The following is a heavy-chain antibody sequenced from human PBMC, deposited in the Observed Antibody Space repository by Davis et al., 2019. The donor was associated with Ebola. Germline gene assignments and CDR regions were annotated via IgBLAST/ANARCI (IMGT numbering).Heavy chain of an antibody. CDR1: GFTFSSYS. CDR3: ARGAEEDDILTGFNWFDP. CDR2: ISSSSRTI. J-gene: IGHJ5*02. Sequence: PGGSLRLSCAASGFTFSSYSMNWVRQAPGKGLEWVSYISSSSRTIYYADSVKGRFTISRDNAKNSLYLQMNSLRDEDTAVYYCARGAEEDDILTGFNWFDPWGKGTLVTVSS. V-gene: IGHV3-48*02. D-gene: IGHD3-9*01.